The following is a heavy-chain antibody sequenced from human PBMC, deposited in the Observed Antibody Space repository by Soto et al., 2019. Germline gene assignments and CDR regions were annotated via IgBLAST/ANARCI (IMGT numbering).Heavy chain of an antibody. CDR1: GYTFTGYY. CDR2: INPNSGGT. J-gene: IGHJ6*02. V-gene: IGHV1-2*02. D-gene: IGHD2-15*01. Sequence: QVQLVQSGAEVKKPGASVKVSCKASGYTFTGYYMHWVRQAPGPGLEWMGWINPNSGGTNYAQKFQGRVTMTRDTSISTAYMELSRLRSDDTAVYYCARRGVCSGGSCYSPYGMDVWGQGTTVTVSS. CDR3: ARRGVCSGGSCYSPYGMDV.